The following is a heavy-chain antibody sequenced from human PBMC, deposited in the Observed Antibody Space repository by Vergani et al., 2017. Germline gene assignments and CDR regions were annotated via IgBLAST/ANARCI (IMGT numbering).Heavy chain of an antibody. CDR2: IWYDGSNK. CDR1: GFTFSSYG. Sequence: QVQLVESGGGVVQPGRSLRLSCAASGFTFSSYGMHWVRQAPGKGLEWVAVIWYDGSNKYYADSVKGRFTISRDNSKNTLYLQMNSLRAEDTAVYYCAKEHYYGSGSSWFDPWGQGTLVTVSS. V-gene: IGHV3-33*06. J-gene: IGHJ5*02. D-gene: IGHD3-10*01. CDR3: AKEHYYGSGSSWFDP.